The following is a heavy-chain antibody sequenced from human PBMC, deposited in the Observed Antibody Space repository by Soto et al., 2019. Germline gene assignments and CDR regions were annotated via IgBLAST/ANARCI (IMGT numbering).Heavy chain of an antibody. CDR2: ISSSSSYI. CDR1: GFTFSSYS. V-gene: IGHV3-21*01. CDR3: ARDQMATYYYYGMDV. D-gene: IGHD2-8*01. J-gene: IGHJ6*02. Sequence: GGSLRLSCAASGFTFSSYSMNWVRQAPGKGLEWVSSISSSSSYIYYADSVKGRFTISRDNAKNSLYLQMNSLRAEDTAVYYCARDQMATYYYYGMDVWGQGTTVTVSS.